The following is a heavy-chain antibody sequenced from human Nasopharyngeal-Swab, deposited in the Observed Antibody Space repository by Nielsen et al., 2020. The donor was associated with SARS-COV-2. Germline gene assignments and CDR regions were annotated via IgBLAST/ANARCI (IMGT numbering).Heavy chain of an antibody. CDR1: GFTFSNYA. V-gene: IGHV3-23*01. D-gene: IGHD1-26*01. Sequence: GGSLRLSCAASGFTFSNYAMTWVRQAPGKGLEWVSAISGSGGSTYYADSVKGRFTISRDNSKNTLYLQMNSLRAEDTAVYYCARGIVGAIDYWGQGTLVTVSS. CDR2: ISGSGGST. CDR3: ARGIVGAIDY. J-gene: IGHJ4*02.